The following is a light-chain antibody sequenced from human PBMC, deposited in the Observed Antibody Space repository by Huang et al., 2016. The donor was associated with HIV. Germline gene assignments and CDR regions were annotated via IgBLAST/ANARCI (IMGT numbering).Light chain of an antibody. CDR1: QDIGNY. CDR3: QQYGNLPLT. CDR2: DAS. J-gene: IGKJ4*01. V-gene: IGKV1-33*01. Sequence: DIQMTQSPSALSASIGDRVTITCQASQDIGNYLAWYQQKTGKAPELLIYDASSLETGVPSRFSGSGSGTHFTFIISSLHPEDIATYYCQQYGNLPLTFGGGTTVDIK.